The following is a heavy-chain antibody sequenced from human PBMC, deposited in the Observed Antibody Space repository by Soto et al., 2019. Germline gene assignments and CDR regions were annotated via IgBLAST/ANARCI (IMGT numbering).Heavy chain of an antibody. CDR3: AKRPKALLTFDY. Sequence: EVQLVDSGGGLVQPGGSLRLSCAASGFIFSNYVMSWVRQAPGKGLEWVSSICDSGGTSYYAESVKGQFTISRDNSKNTLYLKMNSLRAEDTAIYYCAKRPKALLTFDYWGQGTLVTVSS. CDR1: GFIFSNYV. V-gene: IGHV3-23*04. J-gene: IGHJ4*02. CDR2: ICDSGGTS. D-gene: IGHD1-26*01.